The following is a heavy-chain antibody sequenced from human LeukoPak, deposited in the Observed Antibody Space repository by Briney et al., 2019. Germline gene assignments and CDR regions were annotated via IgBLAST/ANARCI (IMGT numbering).Heavy chain of an antibody. CDR2: ISGSGGST. CDR3: AKGSPEWIQLWLPHFDY. J-gene: IGHJ4*02. Sequence: PGGSLRLSCAASGFTFSSYAMSWVRQAPGKGLEWVSAISGSGGSTYYADSVKGRFTTSRDNSKNTLYLQMNSLRAEDTAVYYCAKGSPEWIQLWLPHFDYWGQGTLVTVSS. CDR1: GFTFSSYA. D-gene: IGHD5-18*01. V-gene: IGHV3-23*01.